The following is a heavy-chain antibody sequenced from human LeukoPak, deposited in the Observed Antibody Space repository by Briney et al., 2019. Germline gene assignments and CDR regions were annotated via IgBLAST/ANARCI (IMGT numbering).Heavy chain of an antibody. D-gene: IGHD4-17*01. J-gene: IGHJ4*02. V-gene: IGHV4-59*01. CDR1: GGSISNYY. Sequence: PSETLFLTCTVSGGSISNYYWSWIRQPPGKGLEWIGSIYYSGSTNYNPSLKSRVTISVDTSKNQFSLKLSSVTAADTAVYYCAGTPDYGDYSDYWGQGTLVTVSS. CDR3: AGTPDYGDYSDY. CDR2: IYYSGST.